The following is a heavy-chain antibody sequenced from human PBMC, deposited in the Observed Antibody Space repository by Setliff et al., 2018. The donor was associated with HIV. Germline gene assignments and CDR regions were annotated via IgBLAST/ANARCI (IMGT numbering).Heavy chain of an antibody. CDR3: ARQVTMIRGVQNYYMDV. Sequence: PSETLSLTCTVSGGSINSSTYYWGWIRQPPGKGLECIGTIYYSGSTYYNPSLKSRITISVDTSKNQFSLKLSSVTAVDTAVYYCARQVTMIRGVQNYYMDVWGKGTTVTVSS. D-gene: IGHD3-10*01. CDR2: IYYSGST. J-gene: IGHJ6*03. V-gene: IGHV4-39*01. CDR1: GGSINSSTYY.